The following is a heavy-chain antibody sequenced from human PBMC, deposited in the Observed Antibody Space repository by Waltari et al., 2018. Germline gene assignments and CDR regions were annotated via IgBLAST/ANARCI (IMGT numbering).Heavy chain of an antibody. D-gene: IGHD6-13*01. V-gene: IGHV4-34*01. CDR3: ARQDSSSWHFDY. CDR1: GGSFRGYY. CDR2: INHSGST. J-gene: IGHJ4*02. Sequence: QVQLQQWGAGLLKPSETLSLTCAVSGGSFRGYYWSWIRQPPGKGLEWIGEINHSGSTNYNPSLKSRVTISVDTSKNQFSLKLSSVTAADTAVYYCARQDSSSWHFDYWGQGTLVTVSS.